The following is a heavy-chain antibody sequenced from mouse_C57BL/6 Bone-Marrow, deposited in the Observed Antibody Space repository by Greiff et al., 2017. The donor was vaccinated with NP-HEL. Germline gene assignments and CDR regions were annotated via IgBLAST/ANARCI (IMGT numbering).Heavy chain of an antibody. V-gene: IGHV1-59*01. Sequence: QVQLQQPGAELVRPGTSVKLSCKASGYTFTSYWMHWVKQRPGQGLEWIGVIDPSDSYTNYNQKFKGKATLTVDTSSSTAYMQLSSLTSEDSAVYYCARVSTMGKWFAYWGRGTLVTVSA. D-gene: IGHD2-1*01. CDR2: IDPSDSYT. J-gene: IGHJ3*01. CDR1: GYTFTSYW. CDR3: ARVSTMGKWFAY.